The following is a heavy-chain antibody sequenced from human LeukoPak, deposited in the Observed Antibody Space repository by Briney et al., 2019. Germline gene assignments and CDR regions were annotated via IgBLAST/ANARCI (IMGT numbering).Heavy chain of an antibody. D-gene: IGHD3-22*01. CDR1: RFTLSSYW. CDR3: ARGSSGYYVNDAFDI. J-gene: IGHJ3*02. CDR2: INEDGSEK. V-gene: IGHV3-7*03. Sequence: PGGSLRLSCEVSRFTLSSYWMTWVRQAPGKRLEWVANINEDGSEKYYVDSVKGRFTISRNDAENSMYLQMNSLRAEDTALYYCARGSSGYYVNDAFDIWGQGTMVTVSS.